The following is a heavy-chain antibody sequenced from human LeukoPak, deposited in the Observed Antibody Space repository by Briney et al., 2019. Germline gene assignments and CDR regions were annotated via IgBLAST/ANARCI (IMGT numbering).Heavy chain of an antibody. CDR2: INSDGSST. V-gene: IGHV3-74*01. CDR3: ARAGRGLRYFDWLTYDY. Sequence: GGSLRLSCAASGFTFSSYWMHWVRQAPGKGLVWVSRINSDGSSTTYADSVKGRFTISRDNAKNTLYLQMNSLRAEDTAVYYCARAGRGLRYFDWLTYDYWGQGTLVTVSS. CDR1: GFTFSSYW. J-gene: IGHJ4*02. D-gene: IGHD3-9*01.